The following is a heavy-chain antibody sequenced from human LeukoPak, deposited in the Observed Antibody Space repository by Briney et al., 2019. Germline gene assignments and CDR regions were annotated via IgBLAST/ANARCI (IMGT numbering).Heavy chain of an antibody. CDR3: ARGGLARGVIIHFDY. CDR1: GFSISSGGYY. CDR2: INHSGST. J-gene: IGHJ4*02. D-gene: IGHD3-10*01. Sequence: SETLSLTCAVSGFSISSGGYYWSWIRLPPGKGLEWIGYINHSGSTNYNPSLKSRVTISVDTSKNQFSLKLSSVTAADTAVYYCARGGLARGVIIHFDYWGQGTLVTVSS. V-gene: IGHV4-30-2*01.